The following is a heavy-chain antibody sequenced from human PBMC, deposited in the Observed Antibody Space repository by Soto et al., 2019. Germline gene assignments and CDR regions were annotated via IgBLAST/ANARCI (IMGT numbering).Heavy chain of an antibody. CDR1: GFTFSTYG. CDR3: AKDRESSGYYYGYFDY. V-gene: IGHV3-30*18. J-gene: IGHJ4*02. CDR2: ISNDGSNK. D-gene: IGHD3-22*01. Sequence: QVQLVESGGGVVQPGRSLRLSCAASGFTFSTYGTHWVRQAPGKGLEWVALISNDGSNKYYADSVKGRFTISRDNSKNILYQQMNSLRAEDTAVYYCAKDRESSGYYYGYFDYWGQGTLVTVSS.